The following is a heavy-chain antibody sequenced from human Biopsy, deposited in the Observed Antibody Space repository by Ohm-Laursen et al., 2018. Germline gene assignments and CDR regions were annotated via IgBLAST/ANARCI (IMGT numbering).Heavy chain of an antibody. CDR1: GFTFSSYT. D-gene: IGHD2-15*01. CDR3: AKAGRISWYDS. CDR2: ISSSGGST. J-gene: IGHJ5*01. V-gene: IGHV3-23*01. Sequence: SLRLSCAASGFTFSSYTNSWVRQAPATGLAWVSDISSSGGSTYYADSVNGRFTISRDNSKNTLYLQMNSLRAEDTAVYYCAKAGRISWYDSWGQGALVTVSS.